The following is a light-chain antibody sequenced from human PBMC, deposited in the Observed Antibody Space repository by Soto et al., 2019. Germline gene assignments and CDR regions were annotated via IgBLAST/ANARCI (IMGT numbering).Light chain of an antibody. J-gene: IGKJ1*01. Sequence: ENVLTQSPDTLSLSPGEEATLSCGASQSVNNNYLAWYQQIPGQPPRLLIYGASSRATGIPDRFSGRGSGTDFTLTISRLEPEDFSVYYCQQYAIFPRTFGQGTKVEIK. CDR3: QQYAIFPRT. CDR2: GAS. V-gene: IGKV3-20*01. CDR1: QSVNNNY.